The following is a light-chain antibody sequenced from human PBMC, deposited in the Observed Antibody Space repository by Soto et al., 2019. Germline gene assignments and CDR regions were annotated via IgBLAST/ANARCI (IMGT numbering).Light chain of an antibody. CDR3: QQYYSTLA. CDR1: KSVFYRPNNKNY. CDR2: WAS. Sequence: DIVMTQSPDSLAVSLGERATINCKSSKSVFYRPNNKNYLAWYQQKPRQHPKLLIYWASTRESGVPDRFSGSGSGTDFTLTISSMQAEDGAVYYCQQYYSTLAFGQGTKVEIK. V-gene: IGKV4-1*01. J-gene: IGKJ1*01.